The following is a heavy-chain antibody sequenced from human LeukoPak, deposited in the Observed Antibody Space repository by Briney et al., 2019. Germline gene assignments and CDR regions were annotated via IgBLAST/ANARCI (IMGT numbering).Heavy chain of an antibody. CDR1: GYTFTSYG. V-gene: IGHV1-18*04. CDR2: ISGYTSHT. CDR3: AIGPGIAVAGVFDY. D-gene: IGHD6-19*01. Sequence: ASVKVSCKASGYTFTSYGINWVRQAPGQGLEWLGWISGYTSHTNYVQKIQGRVTMTTDTSTNTSYMELRSLRSDDTAVYYCAIGPGIAVAGVFDYWGQGSLITVSS. J-gene: IGHJ4*02.